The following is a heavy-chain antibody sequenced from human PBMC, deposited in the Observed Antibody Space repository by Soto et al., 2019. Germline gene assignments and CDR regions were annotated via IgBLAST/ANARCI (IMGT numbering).Heavy chain of an antibody. J-gene: IGHJ4*02. Sequence: QVQLVESGGGVVQPGTSLRLSCAASGSTFSNYGMHWVRQAPGKGLEWVAVVWYDGTTKFYPDSVKGRFTISRDNSNNTLYLQMNSLRVEDTAVYYCATVDNYYGSFFWGQVTLVTVSS. CDR2: VWYDGTTK. D-gene: IGHD3-10*01. V-gene: IGHV3-33*01. CDR3: ATVDNYYGSFF. CDR1: GSTFSNYG.